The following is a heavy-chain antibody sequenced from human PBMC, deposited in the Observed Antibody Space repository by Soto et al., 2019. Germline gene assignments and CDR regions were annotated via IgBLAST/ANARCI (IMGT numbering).Heavy chain of an antibody. Sequence: GGSLRLSCAASGFTFSSYWMSWVRQAPGKGLEWVANIKQDGSEKYYVDSVKGRFTISRDNAKNSLYLQMNSLRAEDTAVDYCARRLDTRSCHGFDYWGQGTLVTVSS. CDR3: ARRLDTRSCHGFDY. CDR2: IKQDGSEK. CDR1: GFTFSSYW. D-gene: IGHD6-13*01. V-gene: IGHV3-7*03. J-gene: IGHJ4*02.